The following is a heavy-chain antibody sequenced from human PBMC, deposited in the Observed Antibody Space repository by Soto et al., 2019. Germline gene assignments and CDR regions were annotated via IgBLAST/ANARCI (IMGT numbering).Heavy chain of an antibody. CDR3: AREYTAWPLAYGLDV. Sequence: PGGSLRLSGVGSGFTFSTYSINWVRQAPGKGLEWVSSISSRSDIYYADSVKGRFTISRDNAKNSVSLQMNSLRAEDTAVYYCAREYTAWPLAYGLDVWGQGTTVTVSS. CDR2: ISSRSDI. J-gene: IGHJ6*02. D-gene: IGHD2-2*02. CDR1: GFTFSTYS. V-gene: IGHV3-21*01.